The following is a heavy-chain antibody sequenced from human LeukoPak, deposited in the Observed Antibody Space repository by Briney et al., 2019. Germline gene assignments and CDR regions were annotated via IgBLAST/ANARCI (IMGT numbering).Heavy chain of an antibody. V-gene: IGHV3-33*01. CDR1: GFTFSTYG. Sequence: PGGSLRLSCAASGFTFSTYGMLWVRQAPGKGLEWVAVIWYDGSYKYYADSVKGRFTISRDNAKNTLYLQMNSLRAEDTAVYYCARVAPYSSSWYAVDYWGQGTLVTVSS. CDR3: ARVAPYSSSWYAVDY. CDR2: IWYDGSYK. J-gene: IGHJ4*02. D-gene: IGHD6-13*01.